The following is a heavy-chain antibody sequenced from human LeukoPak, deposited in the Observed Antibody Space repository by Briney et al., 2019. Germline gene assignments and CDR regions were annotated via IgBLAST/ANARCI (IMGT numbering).Heavy chain of an antibody. CDR3: ARDPLYYGSGSYYGYYFDY. CDR2: ISSSSSYI. Sequence: GGSLRLSCAASGFTFSSYSMNWVRQAPGKGLEWVSSISSSSSYIYYADSVKGRFTISRDNAKNSLYLQMNSLRAEDTAVYYCARDPLYYGSGSYYGYYFDYWAREPWSPSPQ. D-gene: IGHD3-10*01. CDR1: GFTFSSYS. V-gene: IGHV3-21*01. J-gene: IGHJ4*02.